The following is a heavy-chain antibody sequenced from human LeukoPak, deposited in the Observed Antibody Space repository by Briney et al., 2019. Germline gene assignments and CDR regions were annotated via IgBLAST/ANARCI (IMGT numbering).Heavy chain of an antibody. D-gene: IGHD2-15*01. J-gene: IGHJ6*02. CDR3: AKIPGYCSGGSCWVDV. V-gene: IGHV1-69*13. CDR2: IIPIFGTA. Sequence: ASVKVSCKASGYTFTSYGISWARQAPGQGLEWMGGIIPIFGTANYAQKFQGRVTITADESTSTAYMELSSLRSEDTAVYYCAKIPGYCSGGSCWVDVWGQGTTVTVSS. CDR1: GYTFTSYG.